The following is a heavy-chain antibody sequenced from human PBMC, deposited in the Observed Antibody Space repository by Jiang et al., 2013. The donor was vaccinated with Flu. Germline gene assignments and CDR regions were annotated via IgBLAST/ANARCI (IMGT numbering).Heavy chain of an antibody. CDR2: IFFSGST. Sequence: SGPGLVKPSETLSLTCTVSGGSISSNYYWAWIRQAPGKGLEWIGSIFFSGSTYYNTSLTSRVTISRDTSKNQFSLKVRSVTAADTAVYYCARQANLVRGLFTLVFESWGQGTLVTVSS. CDR1: GGSISSNYY. D-gene: IGHD3-10*01. V-gene: IGHV4-39*01. J-gene: IGHJ4*02. CDR3: ARQANLVRGLFTLVFES.